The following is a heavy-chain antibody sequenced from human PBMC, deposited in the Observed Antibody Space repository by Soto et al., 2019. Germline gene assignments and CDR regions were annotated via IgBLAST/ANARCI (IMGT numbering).Heavy chain of an antibody. D-gene: IGHD3-3*01. V-gene: IGHV3-23*01. CDR1: GFTFSNYS. J-gene: IGHJ4*02. CDR2: ISGSRGST. Sequence: EVQLLDSGGGLVQPGGSLRLSCAASGFTFSNYSMNWVRQAPGKGLDWVSAISGSRGSTYYADSVKGRFTISIDNSKNTLYLKRSCLRAEAKAVYYSAKAPLWSGYGLDSWGTGTLVTVSS. CDR3: AKAPLWSGYGLDS.